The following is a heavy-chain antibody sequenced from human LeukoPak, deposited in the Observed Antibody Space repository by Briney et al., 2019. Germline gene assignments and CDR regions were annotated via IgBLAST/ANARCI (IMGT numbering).Heavy chain of an antibody. CDR3: ARGRGSYGSGTYYFEY. CDR2: IFHTGST. V-gene: IGHV4-30-2*01. J-gene: IGHJ4*02. CDR1: GGSISSGGYS. Sequence: SQTLSLTCVVSGGSISSGGYSWSWIRQPPGKDLEWIGYIFHTGSTFYNPSPKSRITISGDRSKNQFSLKLSSVTAADTAVYYCARGRGSYGSGTYYFEYWGQGTLVTVSS. D-gene: IGHD3-10*01.